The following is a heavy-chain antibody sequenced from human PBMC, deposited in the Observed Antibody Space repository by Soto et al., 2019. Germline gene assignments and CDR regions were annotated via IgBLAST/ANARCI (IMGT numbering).Heavy chain of an antibody. Sequence: KPSETLSLTCTVSGASISSSSYYWVWIRQPPGKGLEWIGSIYYSGSTYYNPSLKSRVTISVDTSKNQFSLKLSSVTAADTAVYYCASERLRLGELGLWGQGTTVTVSS. CDR3: ASERLRLGELGL. J-gene: IGHJ6*02. D-gene: IGHD3-16*01. CDR1: GASISSSSYY. V-gene: IGHV4-39*01. CDR2: IYYSGST.